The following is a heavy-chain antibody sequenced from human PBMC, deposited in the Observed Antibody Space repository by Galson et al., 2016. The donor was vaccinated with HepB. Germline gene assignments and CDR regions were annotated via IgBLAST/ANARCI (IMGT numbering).Heavy chain of an antibody. V-gene: IGHV4-30-2*01. CDR2: AYHAGTT. CDR3: ASKEWTSKSHYFYGLDV. Sequence: TLPLTCAVSGVSITSGGFSWNWIRQPPGKGLEWIGEAYHAGTTNYHPSLRRRVTISVDKSKNQFALRLASVTAADTAAYFCASKEWTSKSHYFYGLDVWGQGTTVIVSS. D-gene: IGHD3-3*01. CDR1: GVSITSGGFS. J-gene: IGHJ6*01.